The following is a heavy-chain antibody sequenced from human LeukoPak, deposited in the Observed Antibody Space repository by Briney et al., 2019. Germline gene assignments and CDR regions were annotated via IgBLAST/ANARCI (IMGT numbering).Heavy chain of an antibody. CDR1: GFTFSSYA. V-gene: IGHV3-23*01. CDR3: ARDYYGSGSYFYYYYYMDV. J-gene: IGHJ6*03. D-gene: IGHD3-10*01. Sequence: PGGSLRLSCAASGFTFSSYAMSWVRQAPGKGLERVSAISGSGGSTYYADSVKGRFTISRDNSKNTLYLQMNSLRAEDTAVYYCARDYYGSGSYFYYYYYMDVWGKGTTVTISS. CDR2: ISGSGGST.